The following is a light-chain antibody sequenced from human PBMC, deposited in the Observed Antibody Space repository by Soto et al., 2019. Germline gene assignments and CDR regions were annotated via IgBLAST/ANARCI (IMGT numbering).Light chain of an antibody. CDR3: HQYVSSWT. J-gene: IGKJ1*01. CDR1: QSVSNNY. V-gene: IGKV3-20*01. Sequence: EIVLTQSPGTLSLSPGERATLSCRASQSVSNNYLAWYQQKPGQAPRLLIYGASSRATGIPDRFSGSESGTDFTLTIDRLAPEDSAVYYCHQYVSSWTFGQGTKVDIK. CDR2: GAS.